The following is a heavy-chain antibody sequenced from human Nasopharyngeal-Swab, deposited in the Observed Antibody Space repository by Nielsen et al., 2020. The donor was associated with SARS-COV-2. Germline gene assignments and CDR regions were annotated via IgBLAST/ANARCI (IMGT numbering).Heavy chain of an antibody. CDR1: GDAFSRFG. CDR3: ARGKGTSYYYYYGMDV. CDR2: IIPAFGTP. Sequence: LVKVSCKASGDAFSRFGISWVRQAPGQGLEWMGGIIPAFGTPTYAQDSAQDLQGRVTISADESTSTAYMELSSLRSEDTAVYYCARGKGTSYYYYYGMDVWGQGTTVTVSS. J-gene: IGHJ6*02. V-gene: IGHV1-69*13. D-gene: IGHD1/OR15-1a*01.